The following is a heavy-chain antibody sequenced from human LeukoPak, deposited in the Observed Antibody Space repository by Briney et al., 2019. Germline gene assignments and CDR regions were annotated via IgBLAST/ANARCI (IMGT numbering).Heavy chain of an antibody. CDR2: ISYDGSNK. D-gene: IGHD3-3*01. J-gene: IGHJ4*02. Sequence: GGSLRLSCAASGFTFSSYGMHWVRQAPGKGLEWVAVISYDGSNKYYADSVKGRFTISRGNSKNTLYLQMNSLRAEDTAVYYCAKGAYDFWSGYYPHFDYWGQGTLVTVSS. V-gene: IGHV3-30*18. CDR3: AKGAYDFWSGYYPHFDY. CDR1: GFTFSSYG.